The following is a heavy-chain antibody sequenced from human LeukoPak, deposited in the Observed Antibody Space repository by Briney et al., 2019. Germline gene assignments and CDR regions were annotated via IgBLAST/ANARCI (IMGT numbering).Heavy chain of an antibody. CDR1: GFTFSNFW. D-gene: IGHD6-13*01. CDR2: IYGDGSFT. CDR3: ARDSSSSWYGYYYGMDV. J-gene: IGHJ6*02. V-gene: IGHV3-74*01. Sequence: GGSLRLSCAASGFTFSNFWMHWVRQAPGKGLVWVALIYGDGSFTRYADSVKGRFTISRDNAKNTVYLQMNSLRAEDTAVYYCARDSSSSWYGYYYGMDVWGQGTTVTVSS.